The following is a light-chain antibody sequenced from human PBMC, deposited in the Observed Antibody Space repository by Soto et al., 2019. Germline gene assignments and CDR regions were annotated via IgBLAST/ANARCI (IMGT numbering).Light chain of an antibody. CDR2: GAS. Sequence: DIHITQSPSYVSASVGDRVTITCRASQDISRLLAWYQQKPGKAPKLLIYGASNLQSGAPSRFSGNGSGTDFTLTISSLQHEDVSIYYCQQATRFPGYFGGGTKIEIK. CDR1: QDISRL. V-gene: IGKV1-12*01. CDR3: QQATRFPGY. J-gene: IGKJ4*01.